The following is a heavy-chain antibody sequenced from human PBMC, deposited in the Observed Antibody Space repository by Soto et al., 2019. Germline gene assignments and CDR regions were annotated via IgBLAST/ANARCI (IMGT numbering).Heavy chain of an antibody. CDR2: INPNSGGT. V-gene: IGHV1-2*04. Sequence: ASVKVSCKASGYTFTGYYMRWVRQAPGQGLEWMGWINPNSGGTNYAQKFQGWVTMTRDTSISTAYMELSRLRSDDTAVYYCARDSSGYYSAYYYGMDVWGQGTTVTVSS. J-gene: IGHJ6*02. CDR1: GYTFTGYY. D-gene: IGHD3-22*01. CDR3: ARDSSGYYSAYYYGMDV.